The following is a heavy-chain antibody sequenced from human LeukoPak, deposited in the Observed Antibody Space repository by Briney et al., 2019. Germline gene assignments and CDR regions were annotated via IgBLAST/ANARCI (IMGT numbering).Heavy chain of an antibody. CDR1: GGSISSSSYY. CDR3: ARSYYCDSSGYPY. V-gene: IGHV4-39*01. D-gene: IGHD3-22*01. Sequence: PSETLSLTCTVSGGSISSSSYYWGWIRQPPGKGLEWMGSIYYSGSTYYNPSLKSRVTISVDTSKNQFSLKLSSVTAADTAVYYCARSYYCDSSGYPYWGQGTLVTVSS. CDR2: IYYSGST. J-gene: IGHJ4*02.